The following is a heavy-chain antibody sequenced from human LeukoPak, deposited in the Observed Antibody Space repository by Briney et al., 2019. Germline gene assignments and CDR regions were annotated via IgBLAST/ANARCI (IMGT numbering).Heavy chain of an antibody. V-gene: IGHV2-5*02. Sequence: ESGPTLVNPTQTLTLTCTFSGFSLSTSGVGVGWVRQPPGKALEWLALIYWDDDKRYSPSLKSRLTITKDTSKNQVVLTMTNMGPVDTATYYCAHSQPYQTPDAFDIWGQGTMVTVSS. D-gene: IGHD2-2*01. CDR3: AHSQPYQTPDAFDI. J-gene: IGHJ3*02. CDR2: IYWDDDK. CDR1: GFSLSTSGVG.